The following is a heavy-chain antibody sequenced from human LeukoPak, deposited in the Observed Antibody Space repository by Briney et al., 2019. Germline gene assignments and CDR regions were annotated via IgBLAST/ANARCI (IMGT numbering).Heavy chain of an antibody. J-gene: IGHJ3*02. CDR1: GFTFSNYW. D-gene: IGHD3-10*01. CDR3: ARDRGITMVRGVIIHDAFDI. CDR2: IYSGGST. V-gene: IGHV3-53*01. Sequence: GGSLRLSCAASGFTFSNYWMHWVRQAPGKGLVWVSVIYSGGSTYYADSVKGRFTISRDNSKNTLYLQMNSLRAEDTAVYYCARDRGITMVRGVIIHDAFDIWGQGTMVTVSS.